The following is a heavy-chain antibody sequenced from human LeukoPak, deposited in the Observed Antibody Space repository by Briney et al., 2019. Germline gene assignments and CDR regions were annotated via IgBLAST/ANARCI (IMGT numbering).Heavy chain of an antibody. Sequence: PGGSLRLSCAASGFTFSDYYMSWIRQAPGKGLEWVSYISSSGSTIYYADSVKGRFTISRDNAKNSLYLQMNSLRAEDTALYYCAKSLTLGINWYFDLWGRGTLVTVSS. CDR1: GFTFSDYY. CDR2: ISSSGSTI. J-gene: IGHJ2*01. D-gene: IGHD7-27*01. V-gene: IGHV3-11*01. CDR3: AKSLTLGINWYFDL.